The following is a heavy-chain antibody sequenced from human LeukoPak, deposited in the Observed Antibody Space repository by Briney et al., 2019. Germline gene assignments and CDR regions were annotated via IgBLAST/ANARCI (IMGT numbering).Heavy chain of an antibody. D-gene: IGHD3-3*01. CDR1: GYTFTSYG. V-gene: IGHV1-18*01. J-gene: IGHJ5*02. CDR3: ARDTFWSGPNWFDP. CDR2: ISAYNGNT. Sequence: ASVKVSCKASGYTFTSYGISWVRQAPGQGLECMGWISAYNGNTNYAQKLQGRVTMTTDTSTRTAYMELRSLRSDDTAVYYCARDTFWSGPNWFDPWGQGTLVTVSS.